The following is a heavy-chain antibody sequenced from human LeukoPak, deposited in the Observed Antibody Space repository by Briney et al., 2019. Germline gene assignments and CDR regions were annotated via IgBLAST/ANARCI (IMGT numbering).Heavy chain of an antibody. Sequence: GASVKVSCRASGGTFSSYAFSWVRQAPGQGLEWMGGIIPIFGTARSAQKFQGRVTITTDESTSTVYMEMSSLRSEDTAVYYCASDLGASQGAWGQGTLVTVSS. CDR2: IIPIFGTA. J-gene: IGHJ5*02. CDR3: ASDLGASQGA. V-gene: IGHV1-69*05. CDR1: GGTFSSYA. D-gene: IGHD1-26*01.